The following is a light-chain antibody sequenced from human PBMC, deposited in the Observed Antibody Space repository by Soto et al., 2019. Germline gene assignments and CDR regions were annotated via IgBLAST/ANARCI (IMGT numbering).Light chain of an antibody. CDR2: DAS. CDR3: QQFNT. Sequence: AIPLTQSPSSLSASVGDRVTITCRASHGISSALAWYQQKPGKAPNLLIYDASSLKSGVPSRFSGSGSGTEFHLNVSSLQPEDFATYFCQQFNTFGGGTKVEIK. V-gene: IGKV1-13*02. J-gene: IGKJ4*01. CDR1: HGISSA.